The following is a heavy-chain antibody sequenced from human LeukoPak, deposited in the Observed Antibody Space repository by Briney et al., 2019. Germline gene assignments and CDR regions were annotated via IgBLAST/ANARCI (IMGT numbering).Heavy chain of an antibody. CDR3: ARGRGRKAGTFPFDY. D-gene: IGHD6-19*01. Sequence: SETLSLTCTLSGGPISNYQWSWIRQPAGKGLEWIGRIYTSGSTNYNPSLKSRVTISVDTSKNQFSLKLSSVTAADTAVYYCARGRGRKAGTFPFDYWGQGTLVTVSS. CDR2: IYTSGST. CDR1: GGPISNYQ. V-gene: IGHV4-4*07. J-gene: IGHJ4*02.